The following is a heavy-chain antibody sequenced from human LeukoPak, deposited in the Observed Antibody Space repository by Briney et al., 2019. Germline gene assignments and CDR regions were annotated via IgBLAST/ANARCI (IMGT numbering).Heavy chain of an antibody. CDR2: IYYSGST. D-gene: IGHD2-8*01. J-gene: IGHJ4*02. Sequence: SETLSLTWTVSGGSISSYYWSWIRQPPGKGLEWIGYIYYSGSTNYNPSLKSRVAISVDTSKNQFSLKVRSVTAADTAVYYCARLRGYCINDVCSSHRFPDYWGQGTLVTVSS. CDR1: GGSISSYY. CDR3: ARLRGYCINDVCSSHRFPDY. V-gene: IGHV4-59*01.